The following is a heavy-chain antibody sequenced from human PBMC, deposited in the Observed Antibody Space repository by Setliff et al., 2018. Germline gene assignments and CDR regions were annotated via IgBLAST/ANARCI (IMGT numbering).Heavy chain of an antibody. J-gene: IGHJ3*02. CDR2: IIPIFGTA. D-gene: IGHD3-16*02. V-gene: IGHV1-69*05. CDR3: AREGNYDYVWGSYRDDAFDI. Sequence: SVKSSCKASGGTFSSYAISWVRQAPGQGLEWMGGIIPIFGTANYAQKFQGRVTITTDESTSTAYMELSSLRSEDTAVYYCAREGNYDYVWGSYRDDAFDIWGQGTMVTVSS. CDR1: GGTFSSYA.